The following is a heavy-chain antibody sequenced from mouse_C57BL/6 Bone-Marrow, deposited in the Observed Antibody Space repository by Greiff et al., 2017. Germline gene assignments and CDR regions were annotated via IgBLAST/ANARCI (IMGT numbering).Heavy chain of an antibody. CDR1: GFTFSDYY. Sequence: VESGGGLVQPGGSLKLSCAASGFTFSDYYMYWVRQTPEKRLEWVAYISNGGGSTYYPDTVKGRFTISRDNAKNTLYLQMSRLKSEDTAMYYCARGSYYGSSYYYAMDYWGQGTSVTVSS. D-gene: IGHD1-1*01. V-gene: IGHV5-12*01. CDR2: ISNGGGST. J-gene: IGHJ4*01. CDR3: ARGSYYGSSYYYAMDY.